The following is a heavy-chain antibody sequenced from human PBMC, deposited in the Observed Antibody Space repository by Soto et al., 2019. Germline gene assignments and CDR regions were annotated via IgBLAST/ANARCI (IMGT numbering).Heavy chain of an antibody. Sequence: PSETLSLTCTVSGGSISSGGYYWSWIRQHPGKGLEWIGYIYYSGSTYYNPSLKSRVTISVDTSKNQFSLKLSSVTAADTAVYYCARTDLTDIVVVPAARGGAFDIWGQGTMVTVSS. CDR2: IYYSGST. D-gene: IGHD2-2*01. J-gene: IGHJ3*02. CDR1: GGSISSGGYY. V-gene: IGHV4-31*03. CDR3: ARTDLTDIVVVPAARGGAFDI.